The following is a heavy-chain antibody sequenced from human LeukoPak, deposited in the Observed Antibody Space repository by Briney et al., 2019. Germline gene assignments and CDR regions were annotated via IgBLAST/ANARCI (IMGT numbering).Heavy chain of an antibody. J-gene: IGHJ3*02. Sequence: SQTLSLTCTVSGGSISSGDYYWSWIRQPPGKGLEWIGYIYYSGSTYYNPSLKSRVTISVDTSKNQFSLKLSSVTAADTAVYYCASGGYDFWSGYFPHDAFDIWAQGTMFTVSS. D-gene: IGHD3-3*01. CDR2: IYYSGST. CDR1: GGSISSGDYY. V-gene: IGHV4-30-4*08. CDR3: ASGGYDFWSGYFPHDAFDI.